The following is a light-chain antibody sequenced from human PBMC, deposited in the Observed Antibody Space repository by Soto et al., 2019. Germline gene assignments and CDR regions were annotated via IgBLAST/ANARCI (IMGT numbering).Light chain of an antibody. V-gene: IGLV1-44*01. CDR2: NDN. CDR1: SSNMGSNT. CDR3: AAWDGSLNHIL. J-gene: IGLJ2*01. Sequence: QSVLTQPPSASGTPGQGVAISCSGSSSNMGSNTVNWYQHLPGTAPKLLIYNDNQRPSGVPDRFFGSKSGTSASLAITGLQSKDEADYYCAAWDGSLNHILFGGRTKLTVL.